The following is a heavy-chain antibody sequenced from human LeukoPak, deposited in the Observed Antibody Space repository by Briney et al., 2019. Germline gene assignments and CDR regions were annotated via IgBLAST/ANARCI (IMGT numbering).Heavy chain of an antibody. Sequence: SSETLSLTCAVSGGSINSGSYAWGWIRQPPGKGLEWIGYIYHSGSTYYNPSLKSRFTISGDRSKNQFSLKLNSVTAADTAVYFCARAAVRYCSSTSCSGYGMDVWGQGTTVTVSS. J-gene: IGHJ6*02. CDR3: ARAAVRYCSSTSCSGYGMDV. CDR1: GGSINSGSYA. V-gene: IGHV4-30-2*01. D-gene: IGHD2-2*01. CDR2: IYHSGST.